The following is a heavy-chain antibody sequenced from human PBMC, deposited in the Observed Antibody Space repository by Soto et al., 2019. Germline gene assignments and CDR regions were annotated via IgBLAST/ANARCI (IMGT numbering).Heavy chain of an antibody. CDR1: GGTFSNYA. Sequence: QVQVVQSGAEVKKPGSSVKVSCKASGGTFSNYALNWVRQAPGQGLEWMGAIIPLFGTTNYAQKFQGRVTITADKSTSAAYMELRSLRAEDTAVYYCARGVPYYYNSSGFPLNDWGQGTLVTVSS. CDR2: IIPLFGTT. V-gene: IGHV1-69*06. D-gene: IGHD3-22*01. CDR3: ARGVPYYYNSSGFPLND. J-gene: IGHJ4*02.